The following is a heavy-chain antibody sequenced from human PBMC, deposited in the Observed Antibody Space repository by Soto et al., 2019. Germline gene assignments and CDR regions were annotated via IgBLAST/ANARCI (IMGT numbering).Heavy chain of an antibody. Sequence: GESLKISCKGSGYSFTSYWIGWVRQMPGKGLEWMGIIYPGDSDTRYSPAFQGQVTISADKSISTAYLQWSSLKASDTAMYYCARVAARPSYYYYGMDVWRQGTTVTVSS. J-gene: IGHJ6*02. CDR2: IYPGDSDT. D-gene: IGHD6-6*01. CDR3: ARVAARPSYYYYGMDV. CDR1: GYSFTSYW. V-gene: IGHV5-51*01.